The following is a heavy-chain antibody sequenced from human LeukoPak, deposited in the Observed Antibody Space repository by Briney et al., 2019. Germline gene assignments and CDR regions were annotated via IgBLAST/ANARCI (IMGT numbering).Heavy chain of an antibody. D-gene: IGHD5-18*01. J-gene: IGHJ6*03. CDR2: ISSSSSVI. Sequence: PGGSLRLSCAASGFTFSSYGINWVRQAPGKGLEGVSYISSSSSVIYYADSVTGRFTISRDNAKNSLFLQMNSLRAEDTAVYYCARVDRAMLTVYYYYMDVWGKGTTVTVSS. CDR3: ARVDRAMLTVYYYYMDV. CDR1: GFTFSSYG. V-gene: IGHV3-48*01.